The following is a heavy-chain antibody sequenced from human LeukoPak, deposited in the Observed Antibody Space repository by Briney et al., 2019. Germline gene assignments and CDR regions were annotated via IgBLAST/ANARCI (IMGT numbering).Heavy chain of an antibody. J-gene: IGHJ4*02. CDR3: ATDRGGSYLDY. CDR1: VYTLTELS. CDR2: FDPEDGET. D-gene: IGHD3-16*01. Sequence: GASVKVSCTVSVYTLTELSMHWVRQAPGKGREWMGGFDPEDGETIYAQKFQGRVTMPEDTSTDTAYMELSSLRSEDTAVYYCATDRGGSYLDYWGQGTLVTVSS. V-gene: IGHV1-24*01.